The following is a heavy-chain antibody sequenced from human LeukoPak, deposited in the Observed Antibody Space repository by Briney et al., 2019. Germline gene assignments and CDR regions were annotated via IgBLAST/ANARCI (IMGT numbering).Heavy chain of an antibody. CDR3: AIQLWPHNSGFVDC. J-gene: IGHJ4*02. CDR1: GYSFTSYW. CDR2: IYPGDSDT. V-gene: IGHV5-51*01. D-gene: IGHD5-18*01. Sequence: GASLKISCKGSGYSFTSYWIGWVRQLPGKGLEWMGIIYPGDSDTRYSPSFQGQVTISADKSISTAYLQWSSLKASDTAMYYCAIQLWPHNSGFVDCWGQGTLVTVSS.